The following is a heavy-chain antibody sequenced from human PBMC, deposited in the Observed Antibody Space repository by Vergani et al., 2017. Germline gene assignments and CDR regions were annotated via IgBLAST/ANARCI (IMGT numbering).Heavy chain of an antibody. CDR1: GGTFSSYA. D-gene: IGHD2-8*02. J-gene: IGHJ6*03. CDR3: TTVTVGGSYYYYYYMDV. V-gene: IGHV1-69*01. CDR2: IIPIFGTA. Sequence: QVQLVQSGAEVKKPGSSVKVSCKASGGTFSSYAISWVRQAPGQGLEWMGGIIPIFGTANYAQKFQGRVTITADESTSTAYMELSSLRSEDTAVYYCTTVTVGGSYYYYYYMDVWGKGTTVTVSS.